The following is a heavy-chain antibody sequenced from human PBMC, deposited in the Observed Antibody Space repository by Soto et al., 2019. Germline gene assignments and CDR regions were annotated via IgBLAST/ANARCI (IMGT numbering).Heavy chain of an antibody. J-gene: IGHJ4*02. V-gene: IGHV3-23*01. CDR3: ARRGSGSYYDY. CDR1: GFTFSSYA. D-gene: IGHD1-26*01. CDR2: ISGSGGST. Sequence: EVQLLESGGGLVQPGGSLRLSCAASGFTFSSYAMRWVRQAPVKGLEWVSAISGSGGSTYYADSVKGRFTISRDNSKNTLYLQMNSLRAEETAVYYCARRGSGSYYDYWGPGTLVTVSS.